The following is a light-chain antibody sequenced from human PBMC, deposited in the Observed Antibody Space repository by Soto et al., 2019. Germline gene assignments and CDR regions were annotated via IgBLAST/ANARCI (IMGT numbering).Light chain of an antibody. J-gene: IGLJ1*01. V-gene: IGLV2-14*01. Sequence: QSVLTQPASVSGSPGQSITISCTGTSSDVGGYNYVSWYQQHPGKAPKLMIYEVSNRPSGVSTRFSGSKSGNTASLTISGLQAEDEADYYCSSYTSSSTDFGTGTKVTVL. CDR3: SSYTSSSTD. CDR1: SSDVGGYNY. CDR2: EVS.